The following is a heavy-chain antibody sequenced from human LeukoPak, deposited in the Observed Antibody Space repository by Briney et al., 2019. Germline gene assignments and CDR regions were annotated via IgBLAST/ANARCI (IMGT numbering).Heavy chain of an antibody. J-gene: IGHJ3*02. CDR2: ISAYNGNT. CDR1: GYTFTSYG. V-gene: IGHV1-18*01. Sequence: GASVTVSFTASGYTFTSYGISWVRQAPGQGLEWMGWISAYNGNTNYAQKLQGRVTMTTDTSTSTAYMELRSLRSDDTAVYYCARLYDFWSGQQQTDAFDIWGQGTMVTVSS. D-gene: IGHD3-3*01. CDR3: ARLYDFWSGQQQTDAFDI.